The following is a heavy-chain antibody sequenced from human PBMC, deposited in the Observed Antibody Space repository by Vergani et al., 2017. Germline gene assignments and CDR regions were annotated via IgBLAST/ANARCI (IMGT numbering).Heavy chain of an antibody. D-gene: IGHD3-9*01. CDR1: GFTFDDYA. CDR3: ARDQTPFTGVDY. V-gene: IGHV3-9*01. CDR2: ISWNSGST. J-gene: IGHJ4*02. Sequence: EVQLVESGGGLVQPGRSLRLSCAASGFTFDDYAMHWVRQAPGKGLEWVSGISWNSGSTGYADSVKGRFTISRDNAKNSLYLQMNSLRAEDTAVYYCARDQTPFTGVDYWGQGTLVTVSS.